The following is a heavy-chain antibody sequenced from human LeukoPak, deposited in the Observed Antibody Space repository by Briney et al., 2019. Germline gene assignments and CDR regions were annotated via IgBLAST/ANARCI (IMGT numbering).Heavy chain of an antibody. J-gene: IGHJ4*02. V-gene: IGHV4-61*02. CDR1: GGSISSGSYY. D-gene: IGHD1-26*01. Sequence: SQTLSLTCTVSGGSISSGSYYWSWIRQPAGKGLEWIGRIYTSGSTNYNPSLKSRVTISVDTSKNQFSLKLSSVTAADTAVYYCARGVLKRVVGASDTKYYFDYWGQGTLVTVSS. CDR3: ARGVLKRVVGASDTKYYFDY. CDR2: IYTSGST.